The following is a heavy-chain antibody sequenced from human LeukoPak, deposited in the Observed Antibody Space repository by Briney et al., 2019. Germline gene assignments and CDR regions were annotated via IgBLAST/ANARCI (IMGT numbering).Heavy chain of an antibody. CDR2: IYYSGST. J-gene: IGHJ4*02. D-gene: IGHD3-16*01. Sequence: SETLSLTCPVSGGSISSYYWSWIRQPPGKGLEWIGYIYYSGSTNYNPSLKSRVTISVDTSKNQFSLKLSSVTAADTAVYYCAREGGLREYYFDYWGQGTLVTVSS. CDR3: AREGGLREYYFDY. V-gene: IGHV4-59*01. CDR1: GGSISSYY.